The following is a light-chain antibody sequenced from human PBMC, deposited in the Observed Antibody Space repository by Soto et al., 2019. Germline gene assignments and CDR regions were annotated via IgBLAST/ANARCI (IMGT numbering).Light chain of an antibody. Sequence: QSVLTQPPSASVTPGQRVTISCCGSSANIGSNTVNWYQQLPGTAPKLLIYRNNERPSGVPDRFSGSKSGTSASLAISGLQSEDEADYYCAAWDDSLNGYVFGTGTKVTVL. CDR2: RNN. CDR3: AAWDDSLNGYV. J-gene: IGLJ1*01. V-gene: IGLV1-44*01. CDR1: SANIGSNT.